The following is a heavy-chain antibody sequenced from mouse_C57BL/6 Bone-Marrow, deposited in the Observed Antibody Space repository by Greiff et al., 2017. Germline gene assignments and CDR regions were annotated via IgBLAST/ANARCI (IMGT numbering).Heavy chain of an antibody. J-gene: IGHJ2*01. CDR3: ARWSLDVSGY. V-gene: IGHV1-43*01. Sequence: VQLQQSGPELVKPGASVKISCKASGYSFTGYYMHWVKQSSEKRLEWIGEINPSTGGTSYNQKLKGKATLTVDKSSSTAYMQRKSLTSVDSAVYYCARWSLDVSGYWGQGTTLTNSS. CDR1: GYSFTGYY. CDR2: INPSTGGT.